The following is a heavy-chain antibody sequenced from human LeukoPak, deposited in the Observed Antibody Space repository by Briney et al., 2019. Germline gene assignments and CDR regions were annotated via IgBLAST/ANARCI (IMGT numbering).Heavy chain of an antibody. J-gene: IGHJ4*02. CDR1: GFTFSSYW. Sequence: PGGSLRLSCAASGFTFSSYWMSWVRQAPGKGPEWVANIKQDGSEKYYVDSVKGRFTISRDNAKNSLYLQMNSLRAEDTAVYYCARDQFGFGELFDYWGQGTLVTVSS. V-gene: IGHV3-7*01. CDR2: IKQDGSEK. D-gene: IGHD3-10*01. CDR3: ARDQFGFGELFDY.